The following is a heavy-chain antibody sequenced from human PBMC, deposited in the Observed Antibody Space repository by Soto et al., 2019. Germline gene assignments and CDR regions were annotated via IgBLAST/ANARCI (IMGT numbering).Heavy chain of an antibody. CDR1: GYIFTGYF. V-gene: IGHV1-2*02. D-gene: IGHD6-13*01. J-gene: IGHJ6*02. Sequence: GASVKVSCKASGYIFTGYFIQWLRQAPGQGLEWMGWINPNTSATNYAQKFQGRVTMTSDTSLGAAYMELTSLRPDDTALYYCARGGIAAVYYYYGMDVWGQGTTVTVSS. CDR3: ARGGIAAVYYYYGMDV. CDR2: INPNTSAT.